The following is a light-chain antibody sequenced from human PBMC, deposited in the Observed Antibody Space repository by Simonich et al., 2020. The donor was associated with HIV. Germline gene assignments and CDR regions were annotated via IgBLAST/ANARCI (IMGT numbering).Light chain of an antibody. J-gene: IGKJ1*01. CDR1: QGIASS. V-gene: IGKV1-13*02. Sequence: GDRVTITCRASQGIASSLAWYQQNPGKPPKLLIYDASSLESGVPSRFSGSGSGTDFTLTISSLQPEDFATYHYQQFNTFPWTFGQGTKVEIK. CDR3: QQFNTFPWT. CDR2: DAS.